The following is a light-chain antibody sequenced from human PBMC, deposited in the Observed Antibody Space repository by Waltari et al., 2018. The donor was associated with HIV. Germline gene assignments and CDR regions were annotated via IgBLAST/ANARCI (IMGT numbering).Light chain of an antibody. Sequence: EIVMTQSPASLSVSPGETVTLSCRASQSVGGDLAWYQQKPGQAPRLLIYGASTRATGIPARFIAGGSEADFTLTISNLQSEDFAVYYCQQYNDRPPWTFGQGTTVEIK. J-gene: IGKJ1*01. CDR3: QQYNDRPPWT. CDR2: GAS. V-gene: IGKV3-15*01. CDR1: QSVGGD.